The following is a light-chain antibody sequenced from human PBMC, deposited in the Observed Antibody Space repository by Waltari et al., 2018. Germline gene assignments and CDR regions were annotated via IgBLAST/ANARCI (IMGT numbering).Light chain of an antibody. J-gene: IGKJ1*01. Sequence: TLTCRASQIVGRTIDWYQQTTGQAPRLLIYGASNRATGIQDRFSGSESGAEFSLTISRLDPEDVAVYYCQHYVRLPATFGQGTKVEMK. CDR1: QIVGRT. CDR2: GAS. CDR3: QHYVRLPAT. V-gene: IGKV3-20*01.